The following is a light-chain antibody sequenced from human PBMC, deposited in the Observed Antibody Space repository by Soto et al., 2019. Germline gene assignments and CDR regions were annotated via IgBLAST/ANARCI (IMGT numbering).Light chain of an antibody. V-gene: IGKV1-39*01. CDR2: GAS. CDR3: QQSYGDTRT. CDR1: QTISTY. Sequence: DIQLTQSPSSLSASVGDRVTITCRSSQTISTYLYWYQQKPGKAPKLLIHGASSLQYRVPSKFSGSGSGTDFTLTITSLQPEDSATYFCQQSYGDTRTFGQGTKVEI. J-gene: IGKJ1*01.